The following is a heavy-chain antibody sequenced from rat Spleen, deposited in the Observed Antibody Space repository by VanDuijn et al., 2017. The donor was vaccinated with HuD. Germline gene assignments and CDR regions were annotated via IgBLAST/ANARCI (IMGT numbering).Heavy chain of an antibody. CDR1: GFNFSDYA. Sequence: EVQLVESGGGLVQPGRSLKFSCAASGFNFSDYAMTWVRQAPKKGLEWVATISFDGGRNFYRDSVKGRFTISRDNAKRSLYLQMDSLRSEDTATYHCARRHYGYTDYFDYWGQGVMVTVSS. CDR3: ARRHYGYTDYFDY. D-gene: IGHD1-9*01. V-gene: IGHV5-17*01. J-gene: IGHJ2*01. CDR2: ISFDGGRN.